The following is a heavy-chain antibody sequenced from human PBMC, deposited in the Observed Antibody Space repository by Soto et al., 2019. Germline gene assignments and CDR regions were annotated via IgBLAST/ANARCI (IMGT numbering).Heavy chain of an antibody. J-gene: IGHJ4*02. V-gene: IGHV1-69*08. CDR1: GGTFSSYT. Sequence: QVQLVQSGAEVKKPGSSVKVSCKASGGTFSSYTISWVRQAPGQGLEWMGRIIPILGIANYAQKFQGRVTITADKSTSTAYMELSSLRSEDTAVYYCARDRGVDTAMAPWYYWGQGTLVTVSS. CDR2: IIPILGIA. D-gene: IGHD5-18*01. CDR3: ARDRGVDTAMAPWYY.